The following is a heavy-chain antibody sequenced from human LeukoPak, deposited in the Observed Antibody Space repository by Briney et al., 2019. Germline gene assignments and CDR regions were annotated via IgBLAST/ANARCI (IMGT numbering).Heavy chain of an antibody. D-gene: IGHD2-2*01. CDR1: GYTFTSYA. Sequence: ASVKVSCKASGYTFTSYAMHWVRQAPGQRLEWMGWINAGNGNTKYSQKFQGRVTITRDTSASTAYMELSSLRSEDTAVYYCARDRVVVPAAMPTRLGYDPWGQGTLVTVSS. V-gene: IGHV1-3*01. CDR2: INAGNGNT. J-gene: IGHJ5*02. CDR3: ARDRVVVPAAMPTRLGYDP.